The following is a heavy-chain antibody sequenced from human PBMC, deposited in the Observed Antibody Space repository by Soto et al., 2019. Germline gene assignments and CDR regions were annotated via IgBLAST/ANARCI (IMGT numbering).Heavy chain of an antibody. CDR2: ISSSSSYT. D-gene: IGHD6-13*01. CDR1: GFTFSDYY. CDR3: ARADSSSWQEVALDY. Sequence: GGSLRLSCAASGFTFSDYYMSWIRQAPGKGLEWVSYISSSSSYTNYADSVKGRFTISRDNAKNSLYLQMNSLRAEDTAVYYCARADSSSWQEVALDYWGQGTLVTVSS. J-gene: IGHJ4*02. V-gene: IGHV3-11*06.